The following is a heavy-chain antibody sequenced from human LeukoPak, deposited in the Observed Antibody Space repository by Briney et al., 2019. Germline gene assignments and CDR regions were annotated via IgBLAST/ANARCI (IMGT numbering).Heavy chain of an antibody. CDR1: GFTFSSYS. CDR2: ISSSSSYM. D-gene: IGHD1-1*01. V-gene: IGHV3-21*01. Sequence: GGSLRLSCAASGFTFSSYSMNWVRQAPGKGLEWVSSISSSSSYMYYADSVKGRFTISRDNAKNSLYLQMNSLRAEDTAVYYCARVGGTSPQSDYWGQGTLVTVSS. CDR3: ARVGGTSPQSDY. J-gene: IGHJ4*02.